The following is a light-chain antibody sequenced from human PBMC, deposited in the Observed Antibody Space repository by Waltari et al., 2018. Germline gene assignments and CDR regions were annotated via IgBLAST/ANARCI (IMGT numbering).Light chain of an antibody. Sequence: DIVMTQSPDSLAVSLGERAPISFQSSQSVLYSSTNKNYLAWSQQNPGQPPKLLIYWASTRESWVPDRFSGSGSGTDFTLTVSSLQAEDVAVYYCQQYYTTPYTFGQGTKLEIK. V-gene: IGKV4-1*01. CDR1: QSVLYSSTNKNY. J-gene: IGKJ2*01. CDR3: QQYYTTPYT. CDR2: WAS.